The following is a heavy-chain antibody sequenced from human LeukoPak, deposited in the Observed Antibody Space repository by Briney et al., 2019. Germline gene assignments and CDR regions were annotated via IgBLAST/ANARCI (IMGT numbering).Heavy chain of an antibody. CDR1: GYTFTSNY. CDR2: IYPRDGST. J-gene: IGHJ4*02. Sequence: ASVKVSCKASGYTFTSNYIHWVRQAPGQGLEWMGMIYPRDGSTSYAQKFQGRVTVTRDTSTSTVHMELSGLRSEDTAVYYCARDGCSRTSCSDYWGQGTLVTVSS. V-gene: IGHV1-46*01. CDR3: ARDGCSRTSCSDY. D-gene: IGHD2-2*01.